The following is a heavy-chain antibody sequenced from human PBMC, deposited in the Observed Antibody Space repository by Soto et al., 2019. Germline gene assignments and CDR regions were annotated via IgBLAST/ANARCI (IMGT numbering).Heavy chain of an antibody. CDR3: ASLPSIAANYDY. D-gene: IGHD6-25*01. J-gene: IGHJ4*02. CDR2: IDPSDSYT. CDR1: GYSFTSYW. V-gene: IGHV5-10-1*01. Sequence: GESLKISCKGSGYSFTSYWISWVRQMPGKGLEWMGRIDPSDSYTNYSPSFQGHVTISADKSISTAYLQWSSLKASDTAMYYCASLPSIAANYDYWGQGTLVTVSS.